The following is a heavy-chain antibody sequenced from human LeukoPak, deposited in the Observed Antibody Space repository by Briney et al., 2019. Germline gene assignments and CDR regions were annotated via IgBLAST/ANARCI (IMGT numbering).Heavy chain of an antibody. CDR2: ISAYNGNT. Sequence: GASVKVSCKASGYTFTSYGISWVRQAPGQGLEWMGWISAYNGNTNYAQKLQGRVTMTTDTSTGTAYMELRSLRSDDTAVYYCARDAPGVTIFGVVLLEFDYWGQGTLVTVSS. CDR1: GYTFTSYG. CDR3: ARDAPGVTIFGVVLLEFDY. V-gene: IGHV1-18*01. D-gene: IGHD3-3*01. J-gene: IGHJ4*02.